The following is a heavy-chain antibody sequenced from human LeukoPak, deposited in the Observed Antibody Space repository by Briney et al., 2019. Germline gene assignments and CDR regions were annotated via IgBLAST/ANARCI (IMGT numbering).Heavy chain of an antibody. V-gene: IGHV4-59*01. Sequence: SETLSLTCTVSGGSISSYYWSWIRQPPGKGLEWIGYGYYSGSTDYNPSLKSRVSISVDTSKSQFSLKLSSVTAADTAVYYCARSYSSGWFYFDYWGQGTLVTVSS. D-gene: IGHD6-19*01. CDR2: GYYSGST. CDR3: ARSYSSGWFYFDY. J-gene: IGHJ4*02. CDR1: GGSISSYY.